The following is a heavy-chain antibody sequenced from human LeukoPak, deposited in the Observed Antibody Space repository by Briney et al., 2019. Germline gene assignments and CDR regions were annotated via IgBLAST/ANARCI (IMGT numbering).Heavy chain of an antibody. CDR3: ARNVDTAMTYYFDY. V-gene: IGHV4-59*08. J-gene: IGHJ4*02. CDR1: GGSISNYY. CDR2: LYYSGST. Sequence: SETLSLTCTVSGGSISNYYGSWIRQPPGKGLEWIGCLYYSGSTNYNPSLKSRVTISVDTSKNQFSLKLSSVTAADTAVYYCARNVDTAMTYYFDYWGQGTLVTVSS. D-gene: IGHD5-18*01.